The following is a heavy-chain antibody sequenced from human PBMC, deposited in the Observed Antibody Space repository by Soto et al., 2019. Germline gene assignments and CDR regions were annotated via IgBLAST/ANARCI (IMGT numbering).Heavy chain of an antibody. J-gene: IGHJ6*02. D-gene: IGHD2-2*01. Sequence: EVQLVESRGGLVKPGGSLRLSCAASGFTFSSYSMNWVRQAPGKGLEWVSSISSSSSYIYYADSVKGRFTISRDNAKNSLYLQMNSLRAEDTAVYYCARVSGYCISTSCFSRMDVWGQGTTVTVSS. V-gene: IGHV3-21*01. CDR2: ISSSSSYI. CDR1: GFTFSSYS. CDR3: ARVSGYCISTSCFSRMDV.